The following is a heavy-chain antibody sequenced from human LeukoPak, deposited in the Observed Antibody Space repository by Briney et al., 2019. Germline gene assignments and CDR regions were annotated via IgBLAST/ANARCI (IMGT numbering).Heavy chain of an antibody. D-gene: IGHD6-13*01. CDR3: AKGTSSSWYGFDY. CDR1: GFTFSSYA. Sequence: GGSLRLSCAASGFTFSSYAMSWVRQAPGKGLEWVSAISGSGGSTYYADSVKGWFTISRDNSKNTLYLQMNSLRAEDTAVYYCAKGTSSSWYGFDYWGQGTLVTVSS. CDR2: ISGSGGST. V-gene: IGHV3-23*01. J-gene: IGHJ4*02.